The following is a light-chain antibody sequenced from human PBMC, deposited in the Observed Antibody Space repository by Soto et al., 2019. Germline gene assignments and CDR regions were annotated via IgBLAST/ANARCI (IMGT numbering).Light chain of an antibody. Sequence: EVVLTQSPDTLSLPPGERATLSCRASQSISSYLAWYQQKPGQAPRLLIYDASSRATGIPARFSGSGSGTDFALTISRLEPEDAAVYYCQQRSNWPPITFGQGTRLEIK. CDR2: DAS. J-gene: IGKJ5*01. CDR1: QSISSY. CDR3: QQRSNWPPIT. V-gene: IGKV3-11*01.